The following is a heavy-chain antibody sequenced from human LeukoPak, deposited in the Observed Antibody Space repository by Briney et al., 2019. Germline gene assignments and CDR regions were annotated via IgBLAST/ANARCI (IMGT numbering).Heavy chain of an antibody. CDR2: ISSSGNTI. V-gene: IGHV3-48*03. J-gene: IGHJ4*02. Sequence: PGGSLRLSCAASGFTFSSYEMNWVRQAPGKGLEWVSYISSSGNTIYYADSVKGRFTISRDNAKNSLYLKMNSLRAEDTAVYYCARDHYDSSGYYLDYWGQGTLVTVSS. CDR3: ARDHYDSSGYYLDY. CDR1: GFTFSSYE. D-gene: IGHD3-22*01.